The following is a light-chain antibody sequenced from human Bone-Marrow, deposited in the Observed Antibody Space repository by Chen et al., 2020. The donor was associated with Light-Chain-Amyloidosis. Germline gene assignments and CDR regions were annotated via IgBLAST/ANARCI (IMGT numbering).Light chain of an antibody. CDR2: DVS. CDR1: SSDVGGYDY. Sequence: QSALTQPASVSGSPGQSITISCTGSSSDVGGYDYVSWYQQHPGKAPQLIIYDVSNRPSGVSDRCSGSKSGYTASLTISGLQADDEADYYCTSYTSSRTRVFGTGTKVTVL. V-gene: IGLV2-14*01. CDR3: TSYTSSRTRV. J-gene: IGLJ1*01.